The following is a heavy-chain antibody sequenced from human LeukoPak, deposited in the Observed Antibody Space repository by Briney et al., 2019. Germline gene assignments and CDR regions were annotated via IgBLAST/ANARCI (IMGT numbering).Heavy chain of an antibody. CDR3: ARRTYDYDSSGYSSWYFVY. V-gene: IGHV4-39*07. CDR2: IYYSGST. D-gene: IGHD3-22*01. J-gene: IGHJ4*02. Sequence: SETLSLTCTVSGGSISSSSYYWGWIRQPPGKGLEWIGSIYYSGSTYYNPSLKSRVTISVDTSKNQFSLKLSSVTAADTAVYYCARRTYDYDSSGYSSWYFVYWGQGTLVTVSS. CDR1: GGSISSSSYY.